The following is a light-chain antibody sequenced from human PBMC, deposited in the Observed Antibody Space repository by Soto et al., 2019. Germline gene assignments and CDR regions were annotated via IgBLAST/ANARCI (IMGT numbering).Light chain of an antibody. CDR3: QNYNSAPWT. CDR1: QGISNY. J-gene: IGKJ1*01. Sequence: DVQMTQSPSSLSAFVGDRVTITCRASQGISNYLAWYQQKPGKVPKLLIYAASTLQSGVPSRFSGSGSGTDFTLSISTLQPEDVATYYCQNYNSAPWTFGQGTKVELK. CDR2: AAS. V-gene: IGKV1-27*01.